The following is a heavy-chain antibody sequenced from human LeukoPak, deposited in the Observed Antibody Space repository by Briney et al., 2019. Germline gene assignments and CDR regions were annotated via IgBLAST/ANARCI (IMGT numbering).Heavy chain of an antibody. J-gene: IGHJ3*02. Sequence: GGSLRLSCAASGFTFSSYAMSWVRQAPGKGLEWVSAISGSGGSTYYADSVKGRFTISRDNSKNTLYLQMNSLRAEDTAVYYCAKDRPPSGYYGSGSYYKSAFDISGQGTMVTVSS. CDR1: GFTFSSYA. CDR3: AKDRPPSGYYGSGSYYKSAFDI. D-gene: IGHD3-10*01. V-gene: IGHV3-23*01. CDR2: ISGSGGST.